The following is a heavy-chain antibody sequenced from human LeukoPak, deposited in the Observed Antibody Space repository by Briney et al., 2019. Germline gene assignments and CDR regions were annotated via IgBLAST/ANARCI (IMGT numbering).Heavy chain of an antibody. CDR2: INWDGGST. Sequence: GGSLRLSCAASGFPFDDYGMSWVRQAPGKGLEWVSGINWDGGSTGYTDSVKGRFTISRDNAKNSLYLQMNSLRAEDTALYFCAGGDRNGWYFNYWGQGTLVTVSS. CDR3: AGGDRNGWYFNY. V-gene: IGHV3-20*04. D-gene: IGHD6-19*01. CDR1: GFPFDDYG. J-gene: IGHJ4*02.